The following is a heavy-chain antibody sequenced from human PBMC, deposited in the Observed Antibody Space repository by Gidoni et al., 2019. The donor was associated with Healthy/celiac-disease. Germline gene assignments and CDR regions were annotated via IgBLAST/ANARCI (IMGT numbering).Heavy chain of an antibody. CDR1: GGTFSSYT. D-gene: IGHD5-12*01. V-gene: IGHV1-69*08. CDR3: ARERVGDGYNLGGDAFDI. CDR2: IIPMPGIA. Sequence: QVQLVQSGAEVKKPGSSVKVSCKASGGTFSSYTISWVRQAPGQGLEWMGRIIPMPGIANYAQKFQGRVTVTADKSTSTAYMELRSLRSEDTAVYYCARERVGDGYNLGGDAFDIWGQGTMVTVSS. J-gene: IGHJ3*02.